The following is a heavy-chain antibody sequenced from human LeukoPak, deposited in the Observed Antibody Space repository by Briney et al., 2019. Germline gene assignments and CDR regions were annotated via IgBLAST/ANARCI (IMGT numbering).Heavy chain of an antibody. Sequence: SETLSLTCTVSGGSISSGSYYWSWIRQPAGKGLEWIGRIYTSGSTNYNPSLKGRVTISVDTSKNQFSLNLSSVTAADTAVYHCARLLAGCAGGRCRAHFDYWGQGTLVTVSS. CDR3: ARLLAGCAGGRCRAHFDY. D-gene: IGHD2-15*01. V-gene: IGHV4-61*02. CDR1: GGSISSGSYY. CDR2: IYTSGST. J-gene: IGHJ4*02.